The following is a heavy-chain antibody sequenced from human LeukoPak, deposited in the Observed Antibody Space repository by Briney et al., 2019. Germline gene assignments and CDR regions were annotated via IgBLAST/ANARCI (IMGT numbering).Heavy chain of an antibody. CDR2: IYTSGST. V-gene: IGHV4-4*07. J-gene: IGHJ6*02. CDR3: ARDGYSYGYWAGYGMDV. D-gene: IGHD5-18*01. Sequence: SETLSLTCTVSGGSISSYYWSWNRQPAGKGLEWIGRIYTSGSTNYNPSLKSRVTMSVDTSKNQFSLKLNSVTAADTAVYYCARDGYSYGYWAGYGMDVWGQGTTVTVSS. CDR1: GGSISSYY.